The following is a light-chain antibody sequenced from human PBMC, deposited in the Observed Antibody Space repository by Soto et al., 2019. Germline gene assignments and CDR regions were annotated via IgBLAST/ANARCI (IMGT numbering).Light chain of an antibody. CDR1: QGIRSY. Sequence: DIQLTQSPSFLSASVGDRVTITCRASQGIRSYLAWYQKKPGKAPKVLIYDASTSQSGVPPRFSGSGSGTEFTLTISSLRPEDSATYYCQQLLTSPFTFGPGTKVEVK. CDR3: QQLLTSPFT. CDR2: DAS. J-gene: IGKJ3*01. V-gene: IGKV1-9*01.